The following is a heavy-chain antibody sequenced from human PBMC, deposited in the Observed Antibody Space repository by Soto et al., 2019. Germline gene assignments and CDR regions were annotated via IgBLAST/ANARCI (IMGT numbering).Heavy chain of an antibody. V-gene: IGHV3-48*02. CDR2: ISSSSSTI. J-gene: IGHJ4*02. Sequence: GGSLRLSCAASGFTFSSYSMNWVRQAPGKGLEWVSYISSSSSTIYYADSVKGRFTISRDNAKNSLYLQMNSLRDEDTAVYYCARDQRASWTYYFDYWGQGTLVTVSS. CDR3: ARDQRASWTYYFDY. D-gene: IGHD5-12*01. CDR1: GFTFSSYS.